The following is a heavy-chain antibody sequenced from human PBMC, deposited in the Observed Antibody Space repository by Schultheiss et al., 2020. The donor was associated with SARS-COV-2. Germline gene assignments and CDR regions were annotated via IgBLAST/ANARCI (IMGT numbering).Heavy chain of an antibody. CDR1: GYTFSSYA. CDR2: ISSSGSTI. D-gene: IGHD1-26*01. Sequence: GGSLRLSCAASGYTFSSYAMSWVRQAPGKGLEWVSYISSSGSTIYYADSVKGRFTISRDNAKNSLYLQMNSLRAEDTAIFYCARDPGGATFFDYWGQGTLVTVSS. J-gene: IGHJ4*02. V-gene: IGHV3-48*04. CDR3: ARDPGGATFFDY.